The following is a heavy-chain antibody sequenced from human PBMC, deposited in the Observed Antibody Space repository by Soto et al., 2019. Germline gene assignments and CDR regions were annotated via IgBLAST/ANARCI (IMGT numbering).Heavy chain of an antibody. D-gene: IGHD6-6*01. CDR3: ARDAGYSSSPDDYYYYYYMDV. Sequence: GGSLRLSCAASGFTVGSNYMSWVRQAPGKGLEWVSVIYSGGSTYYADSVKGRFTISRHNSKNTLYLQMNSLRAEDTAVYYCARDAGYSSSPDDYYYYYYMDVWGKGTTVTVSS. CDR2: IYSGGST. CDR1: GFTVGSNY. V-gene: IGHV3-53*04. J-gene: IGHJ6*03.